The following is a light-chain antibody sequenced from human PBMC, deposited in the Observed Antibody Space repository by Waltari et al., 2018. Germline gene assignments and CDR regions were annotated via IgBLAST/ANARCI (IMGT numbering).Light chain of an antibody. J-gene: IGLJ3*02. CDR1: SLNIGGNS. CDR2: RND. CDR3: AAWDDSLSASL. V-gene: IGLV1-47*01. Sequence: QTVLTQPPSVSGTPGQRVTIPCSGRSLNIGGNSVYWFQQLPGTAPKLLIYRNDERPSGVPDRISGSKSGTSASLAISGLRSEDEAHYYCAAWDDSLSASLFGGGTKLTVL.